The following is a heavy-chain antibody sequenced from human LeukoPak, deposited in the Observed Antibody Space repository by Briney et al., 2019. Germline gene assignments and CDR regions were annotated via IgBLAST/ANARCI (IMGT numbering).Heavy chain of an antibody. Sequence: QSGGSLRLSCAASGFTFSSYGMHWVRQAPGKGLEWVAVIWYDGSNKYYADSVKGRFTISRDNSKNTLYLQMNSLRAEDTAVYYCARESYCGGDCSRVEVTWFDPWGQGTLVTVSS. CDR3: ARESYCGGDCSRVEVTWFDP. J-gene: IGHJ5*02. V-gene: IGHV3-33*01. CDR1: GFTFSSYG. D-gene: IGHD2-21*02. CDR2: IWYDGSNK.